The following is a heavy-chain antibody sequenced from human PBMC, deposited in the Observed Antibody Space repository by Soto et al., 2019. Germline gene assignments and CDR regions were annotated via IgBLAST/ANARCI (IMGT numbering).Heavy chain of an antibody. CDR1: GGTFSSYA. V-gene: IGHV1-69*13. Sequence: GASVKVSCKASGGTFSSYAISWVRQAPGQGLEWMGGIIPIFGTANYAQKFQGRVTITADESTSTAYMELSSLRSEDTAVYYCARGPYYDYVWGSYPSNWFDTWGQGTLVTVSS. D-gene: IGHD3-16*02. CDR2: IIPIFGTA. J-gene: IGHJ5*02. CDR3: ARGPYYDYVWGSYPSNWFDT.